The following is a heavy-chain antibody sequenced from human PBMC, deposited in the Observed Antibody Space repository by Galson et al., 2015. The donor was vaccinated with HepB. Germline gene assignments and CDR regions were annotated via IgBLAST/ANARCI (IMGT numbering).Heavy chain of an antibody. CDR3: ARDLRRFSSGWYPAGY. D-gene: IGHD6-19*01. J-gene: IGHJ4*02. V-gene: IGHV1-2*02. Sequence: SVKVSCKASGYTFTGYYMHWVRQAPGQGLEWMGWINPNSGGTNYAQKFQGRVAMTRDTSISTAYMELSRLRSDDTAVYYCARDLRRFSSGWYPAGYWGQGTLVTVSS. CDR2: INPNSGGT. CDR1: GYTFTGYY.